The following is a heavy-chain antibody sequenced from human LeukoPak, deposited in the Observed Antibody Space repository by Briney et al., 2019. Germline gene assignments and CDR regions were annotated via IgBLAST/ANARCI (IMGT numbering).Heavy chain of an antibody. Sequence: PGGSLRLSCTACGFAFSSFEMNWVRQAPGKGLEGVTYISSSGATTYYADSVKGRFILSRDNAENSVHLQMNSLRVEDTAVYYCVRARRGLLGYFFDYWGQGALVTVSS. CDR3: VRARRGLLGYFFDY. CDR2: ISSSGATT. D-gene: IGHD3-16*01. V-gene: IGHV3-48*03. J-gene: IGHJ4*02. CDR1: GFAFSSFE.